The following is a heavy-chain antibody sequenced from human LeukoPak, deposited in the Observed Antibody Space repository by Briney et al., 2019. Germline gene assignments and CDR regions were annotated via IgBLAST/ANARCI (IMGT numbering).Heavy chain of an antibody. CDR1: GGSISSYY. J-gene: IGHJ4*02. CDR3: ARQGNGDYVHDY. CDR2: IYHSGST. V-gene: IGHV4-59*08. D-gene: IGHD4-17*01. Sequence: SETLSLTCTVSGGSISSYYWSWIRQPPGKGLEWIGYIYHSGSTNYNPSLKSRVTISVDTSKNQFSLKLSSVTAADTAVYYCARQGNGDYVHDYWGQGTLVTVSS.